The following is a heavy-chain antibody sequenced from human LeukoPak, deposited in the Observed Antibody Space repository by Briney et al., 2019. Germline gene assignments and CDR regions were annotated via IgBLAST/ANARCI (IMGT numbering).Heavy chain of an antibody. CDR3: ARGEGFDP. Sequence: PSETLSLTCTVSGGSISSYYWSWIRQPPGKGLEWIGYIYYSGSTNYNPSLKSRVTISVDTSKNQFSLKLSSVTAADTAVYCCARGEGFDPWGQGTLVTVSS. J-gene: IGHJ5*02. V-gene: IGHV4-59*01. CDR2: IYYSGST. CDR1: GGSISSYY.